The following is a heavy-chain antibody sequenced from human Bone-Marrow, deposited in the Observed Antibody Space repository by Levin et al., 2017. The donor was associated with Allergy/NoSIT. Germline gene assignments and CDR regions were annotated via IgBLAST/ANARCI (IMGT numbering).Heavy chain of an antibody. CDR2: ISGGGGTT. D-gene: IGHD6-13*01. V-gene: IGHV3-23*01. CDR3: AKDPAFGSSSRSTVFDY. Sequence: GESLKISCAASGFSFSTYAMSWVRLAPGKGLEWVSAISGGGGTTYYASSVKGRFTISRDNSKNTPYLQMNNLRAEDTAVYYCAKDPAFGSSSRSTVFDYWGQGTLVTVSS. CDR1: GFSFSTYA. J-gene: IGHJ4*02.